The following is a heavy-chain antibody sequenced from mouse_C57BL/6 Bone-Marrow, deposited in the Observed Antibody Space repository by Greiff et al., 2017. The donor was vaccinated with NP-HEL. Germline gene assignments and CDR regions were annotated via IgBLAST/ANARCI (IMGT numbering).Heavy chain of an antibody. CDR3: ARGHYGSSLYYAMDY. J-gene: IGHJ4*01. CDR1: GYSITSGYY. V-gene: IGHV3-6*01. CDR2: ISYDGSN. D-gene: IGHD1-1*01. Sequence: EVQRVESGPGLVKPSQSLSLTCSVTGYSITSGYYWNWIRQFPGNKLEWMGYISYDGSNNYNPSLKNRISITRDTSKNQFFLKLNSVTTEDTATYYCARGHYGSSLYYAMDYWGQGTSVTVSS.